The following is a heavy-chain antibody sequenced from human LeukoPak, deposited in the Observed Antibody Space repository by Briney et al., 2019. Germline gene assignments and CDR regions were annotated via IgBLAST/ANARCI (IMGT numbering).Heavy chain of an antibody. CDR1: GFTFINYA. Sequence: GGSLRLSCVGSGFTFINYAMAWVRQSPGRGLEYVSSSSGSGASTHYADSVKGRFTISRDNSRNTLYLEMSSLRAEDSALYYCAKDRAPYGSGGGEDYFDLWGRGTLVTVSS. V-gene: IGHV3-23*01. J-gene: IGHJ2*01. CDR3: AKDRAPYGSGGGEDYFDL. CDR2: SSGSGAST. D-gene: IGHD3-10*01.